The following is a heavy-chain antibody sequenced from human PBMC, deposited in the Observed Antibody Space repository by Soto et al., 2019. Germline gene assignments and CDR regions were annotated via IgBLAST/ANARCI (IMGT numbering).Heavy chain of an antibody. CDR1: GFSLSTYHMG. V-gene: IGHV2-5*02. CDR3: AQAGDYDLLTFDH. D-gene: IGHD4-17*01. J-gene: IGHJ4*02. CDR2: IYWDDDK. Sequence: QITLKESGPTLVRPAQTLTLTCDFSGFSLSTYHMGVAWIRQPPGKALEWLALIYWDDDKRYSPSLKDRLAISKDTSSNQGGLTITNMDPGDTATYFCAQAGDYDLLTFDHWGPGTLVTVSS.